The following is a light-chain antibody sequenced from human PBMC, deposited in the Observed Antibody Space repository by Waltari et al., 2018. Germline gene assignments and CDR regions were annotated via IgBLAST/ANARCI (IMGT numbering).Light chain of an antibody. J-gene: IGLJ2*01. CDR2: GKD. V-gene: IGLV3-19*01. CDR3: SSRNGRENDVI. Sequence: SFELPQDPAVSVALGQTVRITCQGDSLGTSYASWYQLKPGQAPLLVMYGKDKRPSGIQDRISGYSSGTTPALTITGAQAEDEAVYYCSSRNGRENDVIFAGGTKLTVL. CDR1: SLGTSY.